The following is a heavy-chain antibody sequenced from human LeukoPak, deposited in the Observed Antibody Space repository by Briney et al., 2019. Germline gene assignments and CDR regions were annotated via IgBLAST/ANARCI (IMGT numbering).Heavy chain of an antibody. CDR2: IIPIFGTA. CDR1: GGTFSSYA. Sequence: SVKVSCKASGGTFSSYAISWVRQAPGQGLEWMGGIIPIFGTANYAQKFQGRVTITADESTSTAYMELSSLRSEDTAVYYCARGGRYSNYFPGYYYGMDVWGQGTTVTVSS. D-gene: IGHD4-11*01. J-gene: IGHJ6*02. V-gene: IGHV1-69*13. CDR3: ARGGRYSNYFPGYYYGMDV.